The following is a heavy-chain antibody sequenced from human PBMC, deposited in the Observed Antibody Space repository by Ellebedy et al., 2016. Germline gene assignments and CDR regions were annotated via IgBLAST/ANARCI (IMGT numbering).Heavy chain of an antibody. D-gene: IGHD6-19*01. CDR3: ARGAGTGAVGNLDY. CDR2: IWYDGSNK. V-gene: IGHV3-33*08. Sequence: GGSLRLSCAASGFTFSSYGMHWVRQAPGKGLEWVAVIWYDGSNKYYADSVKGRFTISRDNSKNTLYLQMNSLRAEDTAVYYCARGAGTGAVGNLDYWGQGTLVTVSS. CDR1: GFTFSSYG. J-gene: IGHJ4*02.